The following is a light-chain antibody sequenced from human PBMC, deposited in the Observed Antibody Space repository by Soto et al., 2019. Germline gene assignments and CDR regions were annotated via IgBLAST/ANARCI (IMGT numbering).Light chain of an antibody. J-gene: IGKJ4*01. CDR2: GAS. CDR3: QQYNNWPPLT. V-gene: IGKV3-15*01. Sequence: EIVMTQSPATLSVSPGERATLSCRASQSVSSNLAWYQQKPGRAPRLLIYGASTRATGIPARFSGSGSGTECTLTISSLQSEDFALYYCQQYNNWPPLTFGGGTKVEIK. CDR1: QSVSSN.